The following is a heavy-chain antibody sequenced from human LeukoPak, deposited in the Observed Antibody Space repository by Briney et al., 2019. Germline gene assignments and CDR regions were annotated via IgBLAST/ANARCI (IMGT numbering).Heavy chain of an antibody. CDR1: GYTFTGYY. CDR2: INPNSGGT. Sequence: GASVKVSCKASGYTFTGYYMHWARQAPGQGLEWMGWINPNSGGTNYAQKFQGRVTMTRDTSISTAYMELSRLRSDDTAVYYCATAISSYYYGMDVWGQGTTVTVSS. CDR3: ATAISSYYYGMDV. V-gene: IGHV1-2*02. J-gene: IGHJ6*02.